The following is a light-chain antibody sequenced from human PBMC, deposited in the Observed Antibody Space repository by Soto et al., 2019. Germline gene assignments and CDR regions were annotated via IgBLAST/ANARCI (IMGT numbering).Light chain of an antibody. Sequence: QSALTQPASVSGSPGQSITISCTGTSSDVGGYKYVSWYQHHPGKGPKLMLYDVSNRPSGVSNSFSGSKSGNTASLTISGLQAEDEADYYCSAYTSSTTYVFGTGTKLTVL. CDR1: SSDVGGYKY. V-gene: IGLV2-14*01. J-gene: IGLJ1*01. CDR2: DVS. CDR3: SAYTSSTTYV.